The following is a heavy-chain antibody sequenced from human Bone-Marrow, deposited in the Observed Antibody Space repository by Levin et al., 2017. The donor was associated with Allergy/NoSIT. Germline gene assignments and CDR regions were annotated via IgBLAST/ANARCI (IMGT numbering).Heavy chain of an antibody. CDR3: ATSGIVVVVAATSKWELLRGFDY. D-gene: IGHD2-15*01. CDR1: GGTFSSYA. V-gene: IGHV1-69*13. J-gene: IGHJ4*02. CDR2: IIPIFGTA. Sequence: SVKVSCKASGGTFSSYAISWVRQAPGQGLEWMGGIIPIFGTANYAQKFQGRVTITADESTSTAYMELSSLRSEDTAVYYCATSGIVVVVAATSKWELLRGFDYWGQGTLVTVSS.